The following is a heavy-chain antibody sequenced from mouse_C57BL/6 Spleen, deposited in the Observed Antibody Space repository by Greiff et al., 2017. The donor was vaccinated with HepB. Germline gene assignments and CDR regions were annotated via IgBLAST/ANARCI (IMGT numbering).Heavy chain of an antibody. V-gene: IGHV3-1*01. CDR3: ARRNRYYFDY. Sequence: EVKVVESGPGMVKPSQSLSLTCTVTGYSITSGYDWHWIRHFPGNKLEWMGYISYSGSTNYNPSLKSRISITHDTSKNHFFLKLNSVTTEDTATYYCARRNRYYFDYWGQGTTLTVSS. CDR1: GYSITSGYD. J-gene: IGHJ2*01. D-gene: IGHD2-1*01. CDR2: ISYSGST.